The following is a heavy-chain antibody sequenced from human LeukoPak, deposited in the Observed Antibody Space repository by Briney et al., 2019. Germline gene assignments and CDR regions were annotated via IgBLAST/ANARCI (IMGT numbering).Heavy chain of an antibody. V-gene: IGHV3-30*02. Sequence: GGSLRLSCAASGFTFSSYGMHWVRQAPGKGLEWAAFIRYDGSNKYYADSVKGRFTISRDNSKNTLYLQMNSLRAEDTAVYYCARDMYYYGSGSYDYGFDPWGQGTLVTVSS. CDR2: IRYDGSNK. CDR1: GFTFSSYG. D-gene: IGHD3-10*01. J-gene: IGHJ5*02. CDR3: ARDMYYYGSGSYDYGFDP.